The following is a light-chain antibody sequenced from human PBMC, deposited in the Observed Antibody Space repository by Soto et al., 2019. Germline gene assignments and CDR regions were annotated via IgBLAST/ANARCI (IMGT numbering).Light chain of an antibody. J-gene: IGLJ1*01. CDR1: SGHSSYA. Sequence: QSVLTQSPSASASLGASVKLTCTLSSGHSSYAIAWHQQQPEKGPRYLMKLNSDGSHSKGDGIPDRFSGSSSGAERYLTISRLQSEDEADYYCQTWGTGMGVFGTGTKVTVL. V-gene: IGLV4-69*01. CDR3: QTWGTGMGV. CDR2: LNSDGSH.